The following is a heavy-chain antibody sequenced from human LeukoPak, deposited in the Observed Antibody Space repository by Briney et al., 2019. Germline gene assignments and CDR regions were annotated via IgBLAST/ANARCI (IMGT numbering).Heavy chain of an antibody. CDR3: VRRESSRGRLDV. V-gene: IGHV6-1*01. D-gene: IGHD3-16*01. CDR2: TYYRSKWYY. Sequence: SQTLSLTCVISGDSVSSNSVAWSWIRQSPSRGLEWLGRTYYRSKWYYDYAESVKSRITIIPDTSKNQLSLQLSSVIPEDTAVYYCVRRESSRGRLDVWGQGTLVTVSS. J-gene: IGHJ4*02. CDR1: GDSVSSNSVA.